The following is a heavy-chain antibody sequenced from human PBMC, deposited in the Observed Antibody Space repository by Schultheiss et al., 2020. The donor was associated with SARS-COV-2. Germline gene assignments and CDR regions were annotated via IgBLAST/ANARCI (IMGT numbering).Heavy chain of an antibody. D-gene: IGHD6-13*01. CDR2: IWYDGSNK. V-gene: IGHV3-33*08. J-gene: IGHJ4*02. CDR3: TTEGYSSSWLFDY. CDR1: GFTFSGSA. Sequence: GGSLRLSCAASGFTFSGSAMHWVRQAPGKGLEWVAVIWYDGSNKYYADSVKGRFTISRDNSKNTLYLQMNSLKTEDTAVYYCTTEGYSSSWLFDYWGQGTLVTVSS.